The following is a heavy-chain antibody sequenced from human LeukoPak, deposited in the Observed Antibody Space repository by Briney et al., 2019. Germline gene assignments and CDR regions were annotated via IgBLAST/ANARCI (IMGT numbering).Heavy chain of an antibody. V-gene: IGHV1-18*01. Sequence: ASVKVSCKASGYTFTIYGISWVRQAPGQGLEWMGWISGNNGNTNYAQHLQGRVTMTTDTSTSTAYMELRSLRSDDTAVYYCARDVFSTYYYDSSGLGDAFEIWGRGTMVTVSS. J-gene: IGHJ3*02. D-gene: IGHD3-22*01. CDR3: ARDVFSTYYYDSSGLGDAFEI. CDR1: GYTFTIYG. CDR2: ISGNNGNT.